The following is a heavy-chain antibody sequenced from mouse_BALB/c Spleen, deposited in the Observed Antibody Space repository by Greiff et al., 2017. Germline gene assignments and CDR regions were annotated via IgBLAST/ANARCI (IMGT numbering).Heavy chain of an antibody. Sequence: EVQLVESGPELVKPGASVKMSCKASGYTFTSYVMHWVKQKPGQGLEWIGYINPYNDGTKYNEKFKGKATLTSDKSSSTAYMELSSLTSEDSAVYYCARDGTSPWFAYWGQGTLVTVSA. CDR2: INPYNDGT. CDR3: ARDGTSPWFAY. D-gene: IGHD4-1*01. J-gene: IGHJ3*01. CDR1: GYTFTSYV. V-gene: IGHV1-14*01.